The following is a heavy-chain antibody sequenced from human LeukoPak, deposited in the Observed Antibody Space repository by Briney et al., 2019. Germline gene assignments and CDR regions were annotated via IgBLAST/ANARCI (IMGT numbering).Heavy chain of an antibody. D-gene: IGHD5-24*01. CDR2: ISYDGSNK. CDR3: ARDRMAAY. J-gene: IGHJ4*02. CDR1: GFTFSSYA. V-gene: IGHV3-30*04. Sequence: GGSLRLSCSASGFTFSSYAMHWVRQAPGKGLEWVAVISYDGSNKYYADSVKGRITISRDNSKNTLYLQMNSLRAEDTAVYYCARDRMAAYWGQGTLVTVSS.